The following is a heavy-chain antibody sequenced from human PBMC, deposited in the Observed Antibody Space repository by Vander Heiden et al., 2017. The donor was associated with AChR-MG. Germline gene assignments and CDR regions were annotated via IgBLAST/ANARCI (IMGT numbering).Heavy chain of an antibody. CDR1: GFHFSSSA. J-gene: IGHJ4*02. V-gene: IGHV3-23*01. CDR3: AKAPGRAAVPFNY. Sequence: EVQLLESGGDLEQPGGSLRISCAASGFHFSSSAMNWVRQAPGKGLEWVSRISGSGGSTDYADSVKGRFTISRDNSKNTLYLQMNSLRAEDTAVYYCAKAPGRAAVPFNYWGQGTLVTVAS. CDR2: ISGSGGST. D-gene: IGHD1-1*01.